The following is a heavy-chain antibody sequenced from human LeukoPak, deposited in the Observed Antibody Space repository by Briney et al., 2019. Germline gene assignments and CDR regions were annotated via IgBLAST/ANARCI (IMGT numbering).Heavy chain of an antibody. CDR3: AKDSWRYYYYMDV. V-gene: IGHV3-30-3*01. Sequence: ETGGSLRLSCAASGFTFSSYAMHWVRQAPGKGLEWVAVISYDGSNKYYADSVKGRFTNSRDNSKNTLYLQMNSLRAEDTAVYYCAKDSWRYYYYMDVWGKGTTVTVSS. CDR1: GFTFSSYA. J-gene: IGHJ6*03. CDR2: ISYDGSNK.